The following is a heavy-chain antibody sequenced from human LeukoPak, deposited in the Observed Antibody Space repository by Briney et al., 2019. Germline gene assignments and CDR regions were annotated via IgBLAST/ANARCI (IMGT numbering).Heavy chain of an antibody. V-gene: IGHV3-23*01. J-gene: IGHJ3*02. CDR2: ISDSGGNT. Sequence: PGGSLRLSCAASGFTFRSYAMSWVRQAPGKGLEWVSAISDSGGNTYYADSVKGRFTISRDNSKNTLYLQMNSLRAEDTAVYYCAKAAGYSSSWDAFDIWGQGTMVTVSS. D-gene: IGHD6-13*01. CDR3: AKAAGYSSSWDAFDI. CDR1: GFTFRSYA.